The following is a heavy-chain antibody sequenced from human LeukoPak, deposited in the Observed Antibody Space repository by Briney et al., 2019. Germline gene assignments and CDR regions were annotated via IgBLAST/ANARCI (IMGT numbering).Heavy chain of an antibody. CDR2: IYPGDSDT. CDR3: ATTDCSGGSCYGPLFDY. Sequence: GESLKIPCKGSGYSFTSYWIGWVRQMPGKGLEWMGTIYPGDSDTRYGPSFQGQVTISADKSISNAYLQWSSLKASDTAMYYCATTDCSGGSCYGPLFDYWGQGTLVTVSS. V-gene: IGHV5-51*01. D-gene: IGHD2-15*01. J-gene: IGHJ4*02. CDR1: GYSFTSYW.